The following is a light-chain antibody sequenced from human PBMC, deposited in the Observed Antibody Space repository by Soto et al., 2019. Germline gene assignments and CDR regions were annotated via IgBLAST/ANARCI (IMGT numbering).Light chain of an antibody. J-gene: IGKJ2*01. Sequence: DIRMTQSPSTLSASVGDRVTITCRASQSISSWLAWYQQKPGKAPKLLIYDASSLESGVPSRFSGSGSGTEFTLTISSLQPDDFATYYCQQYNSHMYTFGQGTKLEIK. CDR3: QQYNSHMYT. CDR2: DAS. V-gene: IGKV1-5*01. CDR1: QSISSW.